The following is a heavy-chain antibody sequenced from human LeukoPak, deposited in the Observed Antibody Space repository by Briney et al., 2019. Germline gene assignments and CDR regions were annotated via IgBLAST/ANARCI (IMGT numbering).Heavy chain of an antibody. CDR2: IYYSGST. CDR3: ARLRYYSGSGPPWYFDY. D-gene: IGHD3-10*01. J-gene: IGHJ4*02. Sequence: KTGGSLRLSCAASGFTFSSYGMHWIRQPPGKGLEWIGSIYYSGSTYYNPSLKSRVTISVDTSKNQFSLRLSSVTAADTALHYCARLRYYSGSGPPWYFDYWGQGTLVTVSS. CDR1: GFTFSSYG. V-gene: IGHV4-39*01.